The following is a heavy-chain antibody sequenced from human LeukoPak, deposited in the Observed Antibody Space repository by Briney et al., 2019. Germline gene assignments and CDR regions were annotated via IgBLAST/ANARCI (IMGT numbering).Heavy chain of an antibody. D-gene: IGHD3-22*01. J-gene: IGHJ6*03. CDR1: GGSISSGGYY. CDR3: ARRFYDSSGFPPKHYYYYYMDV. CDR2: IYHSGST. V-gene: IGHV4-30-2*01. Sequence: SQTLSLTCTVSGGSISSGGYYWSWIRQPPGKGLEWIGYIYHSGSTYYNPSLKSRVTISVDRSKNQFSLKLSSVTAADTAVYYCARRFYDSSGFPPKHYYYYYMDVWGKGTTVTVSS.